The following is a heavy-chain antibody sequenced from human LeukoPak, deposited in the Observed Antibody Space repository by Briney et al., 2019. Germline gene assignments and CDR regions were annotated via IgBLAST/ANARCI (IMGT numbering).Heavy chain of an antibody. Sequence: PGGSLRLSCAASGFTFSDYWMSWVRQAPGQGLAWVAHINKDGSEQHFVGSVQGRFTISRDNAKNSLYLQMDSLRAEDTAVYYCVGGALDYWGQGTPVTVSS. CDR1: GFTFSDYW. CDR2: INKDGSEQ. V-gene: IGHV3-7*04. J-gene: IGHJ1*01. D-gene: IGHD3-16*01. CDR3: VGGALDY.